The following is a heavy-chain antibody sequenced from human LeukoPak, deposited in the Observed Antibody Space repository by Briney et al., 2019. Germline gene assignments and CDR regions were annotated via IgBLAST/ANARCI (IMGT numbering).Heavy chain of an antibody. CDR2: IYYSGST. Sequence: SETLSLTCTVSGGSISSNTYFWAWIRQPPGKGLEWIGTIYYSGSTYYNPSLNSRVTISVDTSKNQYSLKVTSVTAADTAVYYCARLAYCSGGSCHHDYWGQGTLVTVSS. V-gene: IGHV4-39*01. CDR3: ARLAYCSGGSCHHDY. CDR1: GGSISSNTYF. J-gene: IGHJ4*02. D-gene: IGHD2-15*01.